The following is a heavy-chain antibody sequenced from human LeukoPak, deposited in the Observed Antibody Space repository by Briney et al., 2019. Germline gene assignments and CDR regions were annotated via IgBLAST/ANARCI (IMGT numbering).Heavy chain of an antibody. CDR1: GGTFSSYA. D-gene: IGHD6-19*01. Sequence: ASVTVSCKASGGTFSSYAISWVRQAPGQGLEWMGGIIPIFGTANYAQKFQGRVTITTDESTSTAYMELSSLRSEDTAVYYCARKVSSGWSSWFDPWGQGTLVTVSS. CDR3: ARKVSSGWSSWFDP. CDR2: IIPIFGTA. J-gene: IGHJ5*02. V-gene: IGHV1-69*05.